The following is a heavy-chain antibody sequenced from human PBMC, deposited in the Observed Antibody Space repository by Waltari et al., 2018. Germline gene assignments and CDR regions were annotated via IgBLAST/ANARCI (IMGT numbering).Heavy chain of an antibody. J-gene: IGHJ2*01. CDR1: GFTFSSYA. Sequence: QVQLVESGGGVVQPGRSLRLSCAASGFTFSSYAMHWVRQAPGKVLEWVAVISYDGSNKYYADSVKGRFTISRDNSKNTLYLQMNSLRAEDTAVYYCARGRSLRLLWYFDLWGRGTLVTVSS. D-gene: IGHD2-15*01. V-gene: IGHV3-30*01. CDR3: ARGRSLRLLWYFDL. CDR2: ISYDGSNK.